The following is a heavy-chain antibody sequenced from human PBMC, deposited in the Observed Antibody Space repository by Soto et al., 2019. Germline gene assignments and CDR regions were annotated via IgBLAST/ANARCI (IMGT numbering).Heavy chain of an antibody. J-gene: IGHJ6*02. D-gene: IGHD6-19*01. CDR2: IYYSGNT. Sequence: SETLSLTCAVSGGSISSSGYFWGWIRQPPGKGLEWIGSIYYSGNTFYNPSLKSRVTISVDTSKNQFSLKLSSVTAADTAVYYCARQAGGWYELDVWGQGTTVTVSS. V-gene: IGHV4-39*01. CDR3: ARQAGGWYELDV. CDR1: GGSISSSGYF.